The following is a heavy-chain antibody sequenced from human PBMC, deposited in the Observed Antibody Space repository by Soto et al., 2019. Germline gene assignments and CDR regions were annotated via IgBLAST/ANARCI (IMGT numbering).Heavy chain of an antibody. V-gene: IGHV3-15*07. CDR1: GFTFKNAW. Sequence: EVQLVESGGGLVKPGGSLRLSCSASGFTFKNAWFNWVRQAPGQGLEWVGRVRSKADGGTIEYAAPVRARFSISRDYPRNKLYRQMKTLKTENTVFYYWPTVYIVGAVAPTDFDYWGRGPLVPASS. CDR2: VRSKADGGTI. CDR3: PTVYIVGAVAPTDFDY. D-gene: IGHD2-15*01. J-gene: IGHJ4*02.